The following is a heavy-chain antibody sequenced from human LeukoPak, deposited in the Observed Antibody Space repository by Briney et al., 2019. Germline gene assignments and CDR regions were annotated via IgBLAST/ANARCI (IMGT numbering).Heavy chain of an antibody. CDR2: IYTSGST. CDR3: ARWALKSAFDM. J-gene: IGHJ3*02. Sequence: SETLSLTCTVSGGSISSYYWSWIRQPAGKGLEWIGRIYTSGSTNYNPSLKSRVTISIDTSTNQFSLKLSSVTVADTAVYYCARWALKSAFDMWGQGTMVTVSS. CDR1: GGSISSYY. V-gene: IGHV4-4*07.